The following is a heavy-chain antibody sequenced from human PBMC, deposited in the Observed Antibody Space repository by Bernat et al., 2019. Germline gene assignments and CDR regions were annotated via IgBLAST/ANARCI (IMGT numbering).Heavy chain of an antibody. CDR2: ISGSGGST. Sequence: EVQLLESGGGLVQPGGSLRLSCAASGFTFSSYAMSWVRQAPGKGLEWVSAISGSGGSTYYADSVKGRFTISRDKSKNTLYLQMNSLRAEDTTVYYCAKVGYYGSGSYYSQRNWFDPWGQGTLVTVSS. CDR3: AKVGYYGSGSYYSQRNWFDP. CDR1: GFTFSSYA. V-gene: IGHV3-23*01. D-gene: IGHD3-10*01. J-gene: IGHJ5*02.